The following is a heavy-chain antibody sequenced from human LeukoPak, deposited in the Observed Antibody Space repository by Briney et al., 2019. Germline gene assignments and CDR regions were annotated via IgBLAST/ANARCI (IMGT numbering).Heavy chain of an antibody. V-gene: IGHV4-31*03. Sequence: PSQTLSLTCTVSGGSISSGGYYWSWIRQHPGKGLEWIGYIYHSGSTYYNPSLKSRVTISVDTSKNQFSLKLSSVTAADTAVYYCARSQSKSDYYEDYWGQGTLVTVSS. D-gene: IGHD3-22*01. CDR2: IYHSGST. CDR1: GGSISSGGYY. J-gene: IGHJ4*02. CDR3: ARSQSKSDYYEDY.